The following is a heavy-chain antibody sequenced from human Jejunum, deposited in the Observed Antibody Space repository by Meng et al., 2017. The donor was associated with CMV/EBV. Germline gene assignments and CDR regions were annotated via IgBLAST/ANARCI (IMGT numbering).Heavy chain of an antibody. CDR2: ISPTGGTM. J-gene: IGHJ5*02. CDR1: GFRFSDYY. Sequence: CAASGFRFSDYYMSWIRQAPGKGLEWVSYISPTGGTMYYADSVKGRFTISRDNAKNSLYLQMNGLRIEDTAIYYCARSKVAMGFDLWGQGTLVTVSS. D-gene: IGHD5-12*01. CDR3: ARSKVAMGFDL. V-gene: IGHV3-11*04.